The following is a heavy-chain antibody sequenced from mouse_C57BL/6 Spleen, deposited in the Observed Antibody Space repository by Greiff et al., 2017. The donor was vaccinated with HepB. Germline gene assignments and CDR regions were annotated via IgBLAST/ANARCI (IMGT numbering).Heavy chain of an antibody. Sequence: EVQRVESGGGLVKPGGSLKLSCAASGFTFSDYGMHWVRQAPEKGLEWVAYISSGSSTIYYADTVKGRFTISRDNAKNTLFLQMTSLRSEDTAMYYCASPYYYGSRGYAMDYWGQGTSVTVSS. CDR3: ASPYYYGSRGYAMDY. J-gene: IGHJ4*01. V-gene: IGHV5-17*01. D-gene: IGHD1-1*01. CDR1: GFTFSDYG. CDR2: ISSGSSTI.